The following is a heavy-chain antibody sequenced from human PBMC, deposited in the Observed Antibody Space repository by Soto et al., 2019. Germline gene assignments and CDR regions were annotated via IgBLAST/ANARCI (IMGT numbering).Heavy chain of an antibody. Sequence: GGSLRLSCAASGFTFSSYAMSWVRQAPGKGLEWVSAISGSGGSTYYADSGKGRFTISRDNSKNTLYLQMNSLKGEDTAVYYCAKDGYDILTGYYPDYWGQGTLVTVAS. CDR1: GFTFSSYA. J-gene: IGHJ4*02. D-gene: IGHD3-9*01. CDR2: ISGSGGST. CDR3: AKDGYDILTGYYPDY. V-gene: IGHV3-23*01.